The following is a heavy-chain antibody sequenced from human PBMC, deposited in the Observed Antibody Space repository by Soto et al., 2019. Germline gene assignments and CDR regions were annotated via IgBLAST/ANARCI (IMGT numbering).Heavy chain of an antibody. CDR3: AGDFLVGATQIDY. CDR2: ISAYNGNT. D-gene: IGHD1-26*01. V-gene: IGHV1-18*01. CDR1: GYTFISFG. Sequence: QVQLVQSGTEMKKPGASVKVSCKASGYTFISFGISWVRQAPGQGLEWMGWISAYNGNTNSAQKLQGRVTMTTDTSTRTAYMELCGLRSKDTAGYYWAGDFLVGATQIDYWGEGTLVTVSS. J-gene: IGHJ4*02.